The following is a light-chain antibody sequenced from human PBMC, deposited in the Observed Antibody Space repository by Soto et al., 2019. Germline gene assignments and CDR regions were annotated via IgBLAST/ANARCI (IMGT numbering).Light chain of an antibody. J-gene: IGLJ2*01. CDR1: SSDVGGYNY. V-gene: IGLV2-8*01. Sequence: QSALTQPPSASGSPGQSVTISCTGTSSDVGGYNYVSWYQQHPGKAPKLMIYEVSKRPSGVPDRFSGSKSGNTASLTVSGLQAEDEADYYCSSYAGSNNHPFGGGTKVTVL. CDR2: EVS. CDR3: SSYAGSNNHP.